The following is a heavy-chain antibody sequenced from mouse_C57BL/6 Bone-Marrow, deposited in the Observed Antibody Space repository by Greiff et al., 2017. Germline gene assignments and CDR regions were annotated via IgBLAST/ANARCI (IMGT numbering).Heavy chain of an antibody. Sequence: QVQLQQPGAELVKPGASVKMSCKASGYTFTSYWITWVKQRPGQGLEWIGDIYPGSGSTNYNEKFKSKATLTVDTSSSTAYMQLSSLTSEDSAVYYCAREETWNTVVATPFAYWGQGTLVTVSA. V-gene: IGHV1-55*01. J-gene: IGHJ3*01. CDR3: AREETWNTVVATPFAY. CDR1: GYTFTSYW. CDR2: IYPGSGST. D-gene: IGHD1-1*01.